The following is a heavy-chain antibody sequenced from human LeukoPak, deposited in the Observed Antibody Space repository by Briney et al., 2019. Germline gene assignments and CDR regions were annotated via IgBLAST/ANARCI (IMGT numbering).Heavy chain of an antibody. J-gene: IGHJ4*02. D-gene: IGHD3-10*01. CDR3: ARGPPGTWTDY. CDR2: IDHSGST. Sequence: SETLSLTCAVYGGSFSGYYWSWIRQPPGKGLEWIGEIDHSGSTNYNLSLKSRVTISVDTSKNQFSLKLSSVTAADTAVYYCARGPPGTWTDYWGQGTLVTVSS. V-gene: IGHV4-34*01. CDR1: GGSFSGYY.